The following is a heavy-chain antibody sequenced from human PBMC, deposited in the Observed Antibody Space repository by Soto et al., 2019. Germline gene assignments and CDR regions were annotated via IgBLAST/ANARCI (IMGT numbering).Heavy chain of an antibody. J-gene: IGHJ6*02. CDR2: INHSASS. CDR1: GGSFTDYY. CDR3: ARGEYDSSGLYSWAPLGFDV. D-gene: IGHD3-22*01. V-gene: IGHV4-34*01. Sequence: QVQLRQWGAGLLKPSETLVLTCAVSGGSFTDYYWGWIRQSPGKGLEWLGEINHSASSTYNPSLASRVTILVDTSKKQFSRRLTSVTAADTAMYYCARGEYDSSGLYSWAPLGFDVWGQGTTVTVSS.